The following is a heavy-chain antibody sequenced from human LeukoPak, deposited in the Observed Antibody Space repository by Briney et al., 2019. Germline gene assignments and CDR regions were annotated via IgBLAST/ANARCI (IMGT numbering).Heavy chain of an antibody. J-gene: IGHJ4*02. Sequence: TGGSLRLSCAASGFTFRDYWMHWVRHGPGKGVQCFARIKNDGTYRDYGDFVKGRFTVSRDNAKNTLYLQMNGLRVEDTAIYYCVKDDDHYGIDYWGQGRLVTVSS. D-gene: IGHD3-10*01. CDR2: IKNDGTYR. CDR1: GFTFRDYW. V-gene: IGHV3-74*01. CDR3: VKDDDHYGIDY.